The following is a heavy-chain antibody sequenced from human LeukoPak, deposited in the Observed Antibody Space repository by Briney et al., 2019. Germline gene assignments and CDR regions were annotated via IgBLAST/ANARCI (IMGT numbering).Heavy chain of an antibody. CDR3: AKVKVAGAYYYYGMDV. CDR1: GFTFDDYA. Sequence: SLRLSCAASGFTFDDYAMHWVRQAPGKGLEWVSGISWNSGSIGYADSVKGRFTISRDNAKNSLYLQMNSLRAEDTALYYCAKVKVAGAYYYYGMDVWGQGTTVTVSS. D-gene: IGHD6-19*01. CDR2: ISWNSGSI. V-gene: IGHV3-9*01. J-gene: IGHJ6*02.